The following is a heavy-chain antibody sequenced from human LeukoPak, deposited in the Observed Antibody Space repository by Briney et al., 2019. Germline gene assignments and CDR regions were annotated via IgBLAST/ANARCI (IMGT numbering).Heavy chain of an antibody. V-gene: IGHV3-33*01. CDR1: GFTFSSYG. D-gene: IGHD2-15*01. J-gene: IGHJ4*02. CDR2: IWYDGNNK. Sequence: GGSLRLSCAASGFTFSSYGMHWVRQAPGKGLEWVAVIWYDGNNKYYADSVKGRFTISRDNSKNTLYLQMNSLRAEDTAVYYCARVNGGKVVEYYFDYWGLGTLVTVSS. CDR3: ARVNGGKVVEYYFDY.